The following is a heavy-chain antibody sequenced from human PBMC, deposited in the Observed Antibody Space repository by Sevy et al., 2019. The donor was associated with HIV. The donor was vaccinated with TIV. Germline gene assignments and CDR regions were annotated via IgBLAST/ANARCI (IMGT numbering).Heavy chain of an antibody. CDR1: GATFSSDG. Sequence: ASVKVSCKASGATFSSDGISWVRHVPGKGLEWMGGIIPMYNTPSYAQNFQGRVTITADGSTSTVYMDLSSLRSEDTAIYYCARAVTVAGSYFDYWGQGTLVTVSS. CDR2: IIPMYNTP. V-gene: IGHV1-69*13. D-gene: IGHD6-19*01. J-gene: IGHJ4*02. CDR3: ARAVTVAGSYFDY.